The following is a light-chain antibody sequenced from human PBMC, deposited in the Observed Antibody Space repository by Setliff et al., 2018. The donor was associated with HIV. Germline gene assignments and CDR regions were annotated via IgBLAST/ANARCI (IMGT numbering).Light chain of an antibody. Sequence: SYELTQPPSVSVAPGKTARITCGGNDIGSKSVHWYQQKPGQAPVLVIYYDSDRPSGIPERFSGFNSGNTATLTISRVEAGDEADYYCQVWDTSSDHPGFGTGTKGTVL. V-gene: IGLV3-21*04. CDR1: DIGSKS. CDR2: YDS. J-gene: IGLJ1*01. CDR3: QVWDTSSDHPG.